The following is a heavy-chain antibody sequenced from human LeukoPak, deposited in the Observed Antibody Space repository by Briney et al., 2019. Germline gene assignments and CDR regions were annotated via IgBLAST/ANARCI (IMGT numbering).Heavy chain of an antibody. D-gene: IGHD1-26*01. CDR3: AKAVGYSGSREYYFDY. J-gene: IGHJ4*02. V-gene: IGHV3-9*01. CDR1: GFTFDDYA. CDR2: ISWNSGGM. Sequence: GGSLRLSCAASGFTFDDYAMHWVGQAPGKGLDWVSGISWNSGGMGYADSVKGRFTISRDHAKNSLYLQMNSLRAEDTALYYCAKAVGYSGSREYYFDYCGQGTLANVSS.